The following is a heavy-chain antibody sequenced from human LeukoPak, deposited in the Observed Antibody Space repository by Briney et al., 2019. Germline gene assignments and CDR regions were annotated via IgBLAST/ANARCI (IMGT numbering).Heavy chain of an antibody. CDR1: GYTFTSSG. D-gene: IGHD2-2*01. CDR3: ARGYWDCSSTSCYERFDP. Sequence: GASVKVSCKAFGYTFTSSGISWVRQAPGQGLEWMGWISAYTGNTNYAQKLQGRVTMTTDTSTSTAYMELRSLRSDDTAVYYCARGYWDCSSTSCYERFDPWGQGTLVTVSS. J-gene: IGHJ5*02. V-gene: IGHV1-18*01. CDR2: ISAYTGNT.